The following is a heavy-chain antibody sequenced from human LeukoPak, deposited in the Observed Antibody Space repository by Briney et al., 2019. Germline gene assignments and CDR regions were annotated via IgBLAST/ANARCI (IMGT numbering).Heavy chain of an antibody. J-gene: IGHJ4*02. CDR3: ANCEGSDILTGYYMSQ. CDR2: ISGSGGST. Sequence: GGSLRLSCAASGFTFSSYGMSWVRQAPGKGLEWVSAISGSGGSTYYADSVKGRFTISRDNSKNTLYLQMNSLRAEDTAVYYCANCEGSDILTGYYMSQWGQGTLVTVSS. V-gene: IGHV3-23*01. D-gene: IGHD3-9*01. CDR1: GFTFSSYG.